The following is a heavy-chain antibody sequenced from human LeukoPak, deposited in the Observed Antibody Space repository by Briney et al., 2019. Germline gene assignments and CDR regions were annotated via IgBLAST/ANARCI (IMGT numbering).Heavy chain of an antibody. V-gene: IGHV1-8*01. D-gene: IGHD3-3*01. CDR1: GYTFTSYD. CDR3: ATDPIGDY. J-gene: IGHJ4*02. Sequence: ASVKVSCKASGYTFTSYDINWVRQATGQGLEWMGWMNPNSGNTGYAQKFQGRVTMAEDTSTDTAYMELSSLRSEDTAVYYCATDPIGDYWGQGTLVTVSS. CDR2: MNPNSGNT.